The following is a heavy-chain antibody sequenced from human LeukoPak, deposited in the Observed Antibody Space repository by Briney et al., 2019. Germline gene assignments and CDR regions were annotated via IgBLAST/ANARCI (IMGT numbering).Heavy chain of an antibody. V-gene: IGHV1-69*04. Sequence: VASVKVSCKASGGTFSSYAISWVRQAPGQGFEWMGRIIPILGIANYAQKFLGRVTITADKSTSTAYMELSSLRSEDTAVYYCARGAHDYGDYYDYWGQGTLVTVSS. CDR2: IIPILGIA. D-gene: IGHD4-17*01. CDR1: GGTFSSYA. CDR3: ARGAHDYGDYYDY. J-gene: IGHJ4*02.